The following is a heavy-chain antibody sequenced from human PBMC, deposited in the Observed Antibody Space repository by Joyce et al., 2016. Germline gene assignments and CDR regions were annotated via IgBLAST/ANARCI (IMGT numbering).Heavy chain of an antibody. J-gene: IGHJ5*02. V-gene: IGHV5-51*01. CDR3: ARRAWTCTLLKCHLDT. Sequence: EVQLVQSGAEVKKPGESLKISCKASGYDFKNYWIVWVRQMPGKGLEWMGITWPGDSDTRYNPAFQGQVTISVDKTQTTAYLQWNNVTASDTAKYYCARRAWTCTLLKCHLDTWGQGTQVTVSS. CDR2: TWPGDSDT. D-gene: IGHD5/OR15-5a*01. CDR1: GYDFKNYW.